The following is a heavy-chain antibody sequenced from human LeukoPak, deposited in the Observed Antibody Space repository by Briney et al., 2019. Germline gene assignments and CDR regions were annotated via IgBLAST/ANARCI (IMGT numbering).Heavy chain of an antibody. J-gene: IGHJ6*03. V-gene: IGHV4-39*07. CDR1: GGSIISSHYF. D-gene: IGHD2-2*01. CDR2: IYYSGTT. CDR3: VGSTHYYYMDL. Sequence: SETLSLTCTVSGGSIISSHYFWGWIRQPPGKGLEWIGSIYYSGTTYYNPSLKSRATISLNTSKNQFSLNLSSVPAADTAMYYCVGSTHYYYMDLWGKGTTVTVSS.